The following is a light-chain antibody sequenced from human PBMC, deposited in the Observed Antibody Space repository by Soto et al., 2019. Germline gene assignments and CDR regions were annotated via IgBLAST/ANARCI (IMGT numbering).Light chain of an antibody. CDR1: QSVSSSF. J-gene: IGKJ1*01. V-gene: IGKV3-20*01. Sequence: EIVVTQSPGTLSLSPGERATLSCRASQSVSSSFLAWYQQKPGQAPRLLIYGASSRATGIPDRFSGSGSGTDFTLTISRLEPEDFAVYYCHQYGSSPATFGQGTKV. CDR2: GAS. CDR3: HQYGSSPAT.